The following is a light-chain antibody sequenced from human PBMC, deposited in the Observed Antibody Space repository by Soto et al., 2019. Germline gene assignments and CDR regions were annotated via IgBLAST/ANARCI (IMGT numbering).Light chain of an antibody. CDR3: QQYNYCPIT. CDR2: DAS. V-gene: IGKV3-15*01. J-gene: IGKJ5*01. Sequence: IVLTQSPATLSLCPGQRATFFSRASESISSYLAWYQQKPGQAPRLFIYDASTRATGIPARFSGSGSGTEFTLTISSLQSEDFAVYYCQQYNYCPITFGQGTRLE. CDR1: ESISSY.